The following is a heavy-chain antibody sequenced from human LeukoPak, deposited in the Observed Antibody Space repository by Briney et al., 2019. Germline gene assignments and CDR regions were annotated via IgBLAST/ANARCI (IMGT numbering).Heavy chain of an antibody. CDR2: INPNDGST. D-gene: IGHD6-6*01. J-gene: IGHJ4*02. Sequence: ASVKVSCKASGYTFTSYGISWVRQAPGQGLEWMGIINPNDGSTSYAQKFQGRVTMTRDMSTSTVYMELGSLRSEDTAVYYCAKDLEYSSSSIYYFDYWGQGTLVTVSS. V-gene: IGHV1-46*01. CDR3: AKDLEYSSSSIYYFDY. CDR1: GYTFTSYG.